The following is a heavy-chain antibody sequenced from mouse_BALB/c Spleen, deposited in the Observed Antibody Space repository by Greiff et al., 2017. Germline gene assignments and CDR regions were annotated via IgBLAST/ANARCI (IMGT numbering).Heavy chain of an antibody. CDR3: ARQDYDGYYVHAMDY. CDR1: GYSITSGYY. CDR2: ISYDGSN. Sequence: EVKLQESGPGLVKPSQSLSLTCSVTGYSITSGYYWNWIRQFPGNKLEWMGYISYDGSNNYNPSLKNRISITRDTSKNQFFLKLNSVTTEDTATYYCARQDYDGYYVHAMDYWGQGTSVTVSS. D-gene: IGHD2-3*01. V-gene: IGHV3-6*02. J-gene: IGHJ4*01.